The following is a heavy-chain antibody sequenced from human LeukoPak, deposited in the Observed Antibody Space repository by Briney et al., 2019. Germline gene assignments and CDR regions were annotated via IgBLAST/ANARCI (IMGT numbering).Heavy chain of an antibody. V-gene: IGHV3-21*01. CDR3: ARDGSMGYCSGGSCSYYYGMDV. CDR1: GFTFSSYS. D-gene: IGHD2-15*01. CDR2: ISSSSSYI. J-gene: IGHJ6*02. Sequence: GGSLRLSCAASGFTFSSYSMNWVRQAPGKGLEWVSSISSSSSYIYYADSVKGRFTISRDNAKNSLYLQMNSLRAEDTAVYYCARDGSMGYCSGGSCSYYYGMDVWGQGTTVTVSS.